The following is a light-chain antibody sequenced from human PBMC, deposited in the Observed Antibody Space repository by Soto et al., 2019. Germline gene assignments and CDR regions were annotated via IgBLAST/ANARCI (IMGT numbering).Light chain of an antibody. V-gene: IGKV3-15*01. CDR1: QSVSSN. CDR3: QQYGSSPWT. J-gene: IGKJ1*01. CDR2: GAS. Sequence: EIVMTQSPATLSVSPGERATLSCRANQSVSSNLAWYQQKPGQAPRLLISGASTRATGIPARFSGSGSGTEFTLTISSLEPEDFAVYYCQQYGSSPWTFGQGTKVDIK.